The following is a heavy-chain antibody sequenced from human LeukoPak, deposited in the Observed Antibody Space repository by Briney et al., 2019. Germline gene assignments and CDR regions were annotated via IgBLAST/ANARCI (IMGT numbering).Heavy chain of an antibody. D-gene: IGHD3-22*01. CDR2: INHSGST. J-gene: IGHJ4*02. CDR1: GGSFSGYY. CDR3: ARHEAPPMIVLDY. V-gene: IGHV4-34*01. Sequence: SETLSLTCAVYGGSFSGYYWSWIRQPPGKGLEWIGEINHSGSTNYNPSLKSRVTISLDTSKNQFSLKLSSVTAADTAVYYCARHEAPPMIVLDYWGQGTLVTVSS.